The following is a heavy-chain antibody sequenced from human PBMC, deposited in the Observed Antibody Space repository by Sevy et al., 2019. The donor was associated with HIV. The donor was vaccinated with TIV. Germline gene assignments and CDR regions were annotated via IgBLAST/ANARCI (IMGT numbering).Heavy chain of an antibody. Sequence: SETLSLTCAVSGYSISSGYYGGWIRQPPGKGLEWIGSIYHSGSTYYNPSLKSRVTISVDTSRNQFSLKLSSVTAADTAVYYCAREIYCSGGSCYSSNFDYWGQGTLVTVSS. V-gene: IGHV4-38-2*02. D-gene: IGHD2-15*01. CDR3: AREIYCSGGSCYSSNFDY. CDR2: IYHSGST. CDR1: GYSISSGYY. J-gene: IGHJ4*02.